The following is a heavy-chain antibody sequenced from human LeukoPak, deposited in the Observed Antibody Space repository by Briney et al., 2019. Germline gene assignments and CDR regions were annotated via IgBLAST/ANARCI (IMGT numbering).Heavy chain of an antibody. V-gene: IGHV4-59*01. CDR3: ARDHRVFIY. Sequence: SETLSLTCTVSGGSISNKYWSWIRQPPGKGLEWIGYIYYSGSTNYNPSLKSRVTILVDTSKNQFSLKLSSVTAADTAVYFCARDHRVFIYWGQGTLVTVSS. D-gene: IGHD6-13*01. CDR2: IYYSGST. CDR1: GGSISNKY. J-gene: IGHJ4*02.